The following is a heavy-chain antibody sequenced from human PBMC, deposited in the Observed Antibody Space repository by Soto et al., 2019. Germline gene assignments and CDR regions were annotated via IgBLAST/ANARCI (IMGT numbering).Heavy chain of an antibody. CDR1: GGTFSSYA. D-gene: IGHD3-16*02. Sequence: GASVKVSCKASGGTFSSYAISWVRQAPGQGLEWMGGIIPIFGTANYAQKFQGRVTITADESTSTAYMELSSLRSEDTAVYYCARVTMITFGGVIAPMDVWGQGTTVTVSS. J-gene: IGHJ6*02. V-gene: IGHV1-69*13. CDR3: ARVTMITFGGVIAPMDV. CDR2: IIPIFGTA.